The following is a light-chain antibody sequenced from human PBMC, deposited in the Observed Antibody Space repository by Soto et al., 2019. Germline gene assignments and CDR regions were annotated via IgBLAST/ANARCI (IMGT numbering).Light chain of an antibody. J-gene: IGKJ1*01. CDR1: QSLRSN. V-gene: IGKV3-15*01. CDR2: AAS. CDR3: QHYNNLWT. Sequence: IVMTQSPATLSVSPGERATLSCRASQSLRSNLGWYQQKPGQAPRLLIYAASTRATGIRARFSGSGSGTEFTLTISRLQSDDFAVYYCQHYNNLWTFGQGTKVEIK.